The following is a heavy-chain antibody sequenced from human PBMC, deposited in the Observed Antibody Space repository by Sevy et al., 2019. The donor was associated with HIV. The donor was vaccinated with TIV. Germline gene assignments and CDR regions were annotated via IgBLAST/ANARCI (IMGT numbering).Heavy chain of an antibody. D-gene: IGHD2-15*01. CDR3: TSSMDPWWLNFDY. Sequence: GGSLRLSCAASGFTFSGSAMHWVRQASGKGLEWVGRIRSKANSYATANAASVKGRFTISRDDSKKTAYLQMNSLKTEDTAVYYCTSSMDPWWLNFDYWGQGTLVTVSS. J-gene: IGHJ4*02. V-gene: IGHV3-73*01. CDR1: GFTFSGSA. CDR2: IRSKANSYAT.